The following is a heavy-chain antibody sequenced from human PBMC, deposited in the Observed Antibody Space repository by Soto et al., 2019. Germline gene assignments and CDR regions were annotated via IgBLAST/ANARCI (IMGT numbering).Heavy chain of an antibody. D-gene: IGHD3-3*01. CDR2: ISAYNGNT. CDR1: GYTFTSYG. J-gene: IGHJ6*02. V-gene: IGHV1-18*01. Sequence: ASVKVSCKASGYTFTSYGISWVRQAPGQGLEWMGWISAYNGNTNYAQKLQGRVTMTTDTSTSTAYMELSSLRSDDTAVYYCATGNVRGVLRFLEWLGPPYYYYGMDVWGQGTTVTVSS. CDR3: ATGNVRGVLRFLEWLGPPYYYYGMDV.